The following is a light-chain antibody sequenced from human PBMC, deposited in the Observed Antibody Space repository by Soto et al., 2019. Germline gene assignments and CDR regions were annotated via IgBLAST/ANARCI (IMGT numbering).Light chain of an antibody. J-gene: IGLJ3*02. CDR1: SSDIGGYNY. CDR2: EVS. CDR3: SAFTSSTTLA. V-gene: IGLV2-14*01. Sequence: QSALTQHASVSGSPGQSITISCTGTSSDIGGYNYVSWYQQHPGKAPKLMIYEVSNRPSGVSNRFSGSKSGNAASLTISGLQAEDEADYYCSAFTSSTTLAFGGGTKVTVL.